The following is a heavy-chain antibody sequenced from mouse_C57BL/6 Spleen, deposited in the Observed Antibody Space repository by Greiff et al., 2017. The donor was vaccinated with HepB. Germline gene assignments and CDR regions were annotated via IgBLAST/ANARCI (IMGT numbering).Heavy chain of an antibody. CDR2: IHPNSGST. CDR1: GYTFTSYW. D-gene: IGHD2-4*01. Sequence: QVQLQQPGAELVKPGASVKLSCKASGYTFTSYWMHWVKQRPGQGLEWIGMIHPNSGSTNYNEKFKSKATLTVDKSSSTAYMQLSSLTSEDSAVYYRARDDYERYYFDYWGQGTTLTVSS. J-gene: IGHJ2*01. V-gene: IGHV1-64*01. CDR3: ARDDYERYYFDY.